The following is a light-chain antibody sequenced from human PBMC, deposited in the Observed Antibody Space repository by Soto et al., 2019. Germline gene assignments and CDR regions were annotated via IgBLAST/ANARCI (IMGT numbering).Light chain of an antibody. Sequence: ESVLTQSPGTLSLSPGERATLSCRASQSVSSNSLAWYQQKPGQAPRLLIYGAASRATGTPDRFSGSGSGTDFSITISRLEPEDFAVYYCQQFGGSPPSWTFGQGTKVEI. CDR3: QQFGGSPPSWT. V-gene: IGKV3-20*01. CDR1: QSVSSNS. CDR2: GAA. J-gene: IGKJ1*01.